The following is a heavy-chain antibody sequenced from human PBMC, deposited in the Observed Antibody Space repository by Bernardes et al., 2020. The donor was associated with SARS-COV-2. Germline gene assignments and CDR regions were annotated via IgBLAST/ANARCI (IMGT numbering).Heavy chain of an antibody. CDR1: GFTFSTYW. CDR2: ISSDGSST. D-gene: IGHD1-26*01. Sequence: GGSLRLSCVASGFTFSTYWMHWVRQAPGKGLVWVSRISSDGSSTTYADSVKGRFTISRDNAKNTLYLQMNSLRAEDTAVYYCARPGRPGAYYFDYWGQGNRVTVSS. V-gene: IGHV3-74*01. J-gene: IGHJ4*02. CDR3: ARPGRPGAYYFDY.